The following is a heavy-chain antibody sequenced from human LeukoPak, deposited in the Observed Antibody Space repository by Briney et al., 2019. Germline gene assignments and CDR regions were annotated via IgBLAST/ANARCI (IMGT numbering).Heavy chain of an antibody. J-gene: IGHJ6*03. D-gene: IGHD3-10*01. CDR3: ARMPYGSGSYRSYYYYYYMDV. CDR2: INHSGST. Sequence: SETLSLTCAVYGGSFSGYYWSWIRQPPGKGLEWIGEINHSGSTNYNPSLKSRVTISVDTSKNQFSLKLSSVTAADTAVYYCARMPYGSGSYRSYYYYYYMDVWGKGTTVTISS. V-gene: IGHV4-34*01. CDR1: GGSFSGYY.